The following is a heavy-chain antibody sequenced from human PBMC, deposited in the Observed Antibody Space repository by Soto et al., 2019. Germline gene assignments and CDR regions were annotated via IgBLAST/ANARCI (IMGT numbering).Heavy chain of an antibody. CDR1: GGSFSDYY. J-gene: IGHJ4*02. D-gene: IGHD3-9*01. CDR3: ARKPIYHFFAGYYSVDY. CDR2: INHSGTT. V-gene: IGHV4-34*01. Sequence: QVQLRQWGAGLLKPSETLSLTCAVFGGSFSDYYWTWIRQPPGKGLEWIGEINHSGTTSYNPSLKSRLTISVDTSNNQFSLKLSSVTAAETAVYYCARKPIYHFFAGYYSVDYWGQGTLVTVSS.